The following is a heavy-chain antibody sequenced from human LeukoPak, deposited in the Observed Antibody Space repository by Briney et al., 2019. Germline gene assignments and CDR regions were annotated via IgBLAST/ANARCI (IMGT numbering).Heavy chain of an antibody. V-gene: IGHV4-38-2*01. Sequence: PSETLSLTCAVSGYSISSGYYWGWIRQPPGKGLEWIGSIYHSGSIYYNPSLKSRVTISVDTSKNQFSLKLSSVTAADTAVYYCAMPPLYCSSTSCYFAYWGQGTLVTVSS. J-gene: IGHJ4*02. CDR1: GYSISSGYY. D-gene: IGHD2-2*01. CDR3: AMPPLYCSSTSCYFAY. CDR2: IYHSGSI.